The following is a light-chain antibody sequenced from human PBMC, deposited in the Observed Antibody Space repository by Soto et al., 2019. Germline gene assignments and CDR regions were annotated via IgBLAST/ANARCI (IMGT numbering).Light chain of an antibody. Sequence: EIVLTQSPGTLSLSPGERGTLPCRASHSVSSGYLAWYQQKPGQAPRLLIYGASSRATGIPDRFSGSGSGTDFTLTISRLEPDDFALYYCQQYSSSPYTFGQGTKLEIK. J-gene: IGKJ2*01. CDR2: GAS. V-gene: IGKV3-20*01. CDR1: HSVSSGY. CDR3: QQYSSSPYT.